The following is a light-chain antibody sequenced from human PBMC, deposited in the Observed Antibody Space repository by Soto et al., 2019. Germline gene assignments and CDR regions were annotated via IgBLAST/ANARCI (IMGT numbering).Light chain of an antibody. CDR3: QQYGSSPWT. CDR2: GAS. V-gene: IGKV3-20*01. CDR1: QSVSSSY. Sequence: IVLTQSPGTLSLSPGERATLSCRASQSVSSSYLAWYQQKPGQAPRPLIYGASSRAIGIPDRFSGSGSGKDFSLTICRLEPEDFAVYYCQQYGSSPWTFGQGTKVDIK. J-gene: IGKJ1*01.